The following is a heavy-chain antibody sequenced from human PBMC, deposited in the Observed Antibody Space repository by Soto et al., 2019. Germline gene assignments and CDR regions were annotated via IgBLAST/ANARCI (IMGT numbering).Heavy chain of an antibody. Sequence: ASVKVSCKASGGTFSSYAISWVRQAPGQGLEWMGGIIPIFGTANYAQKFQGRVTITADESTSTAYMELSSLRSEDTAVYYCATSLMIQLWSKLYYYGMDVWGQGTTVTVSS. CDR3: ATSLMIQLWSKLYYYGMDV. D-gene: IGHD5-18*01. V-gene: IGHV1-69*13. J-gene: IGHJ6*02. CDR2: IIPIFGTA. CDR1: GGTFSSYA.